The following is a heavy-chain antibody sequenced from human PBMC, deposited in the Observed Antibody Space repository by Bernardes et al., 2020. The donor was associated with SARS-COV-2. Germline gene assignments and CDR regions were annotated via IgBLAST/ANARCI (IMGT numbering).Heavy chain of an antibody. CDR1: GFTFDTYA. CDR3: AKDVAVRGYFYGMDV. J-gene: IGHJ6*02. V-gene: IGHV3-23*01. D-gene: IGHD2-15*01. CDR2: ISSSGAYT. Sequence: GGSLRLSCAASGFTFDTYAMTWVRQAPGKGLEWVSEISSSGAYTYYPDSVKGRFTISRDNSKNRLYLQMDRLRAEDTAVYHCAKDVAVRGYFYGMDVWGQGTTVTVSS.